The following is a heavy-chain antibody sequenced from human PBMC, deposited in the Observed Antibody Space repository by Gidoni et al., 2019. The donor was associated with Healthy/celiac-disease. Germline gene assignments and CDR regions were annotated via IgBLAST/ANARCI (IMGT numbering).Heavy chain of an antibody. CDR2: IIPILGIA. J-gene: IGHJ4*02. V-gene: IGHV1-69*04. Sequence: QVQLVHSGAEVKKPGSSVKVSCKASGGTFSSYALSWVRQAPVQGLEWMGRIIPILGIANYAQKFQGRVTITADKSTSTAYMELSSLRSEDTAVYYCARGGGDHDGYWGQGTLVTVSS. CDR3: ARGGGDHDGY. CDR1: GGTFSSYA. D-gene: IGHD2-21*02.